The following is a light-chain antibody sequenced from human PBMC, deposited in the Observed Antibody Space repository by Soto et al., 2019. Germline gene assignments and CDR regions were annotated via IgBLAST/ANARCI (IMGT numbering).Light chain of an antibody. CDR3: QQYSTLPLT. J-gene: IGKJ4*01. V-gene: IGKV1-5*01. Sequence: DIQMTQYPSTLSASVGDRVTITCRASQTISNWLAWYQQKPGKAPKVLIYDASTRDAGVPSRFSGSRSGTDFTLTISRLEPRDFATYYCQQYSTLPLTFGGGTKVDIK. CDR1: QTISNW. CDR2: DAS.